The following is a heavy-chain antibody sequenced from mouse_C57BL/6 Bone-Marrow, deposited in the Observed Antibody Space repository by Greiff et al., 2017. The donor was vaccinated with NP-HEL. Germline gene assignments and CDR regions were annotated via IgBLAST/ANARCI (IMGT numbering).Heavy chain of an antibody. CDR1: GYSITSGYY. D-gene: IGHD2-5*01. CDR2: ISYDGSN. J-gene: IGHJ4*01. CDR3: ARSNYGYAMDY. V-gene: IGHV3-6*01. Sequence: DVKLQESGPGLVKPSQSLSLTCSVTGYSITSGYYWNWIRQFPGNKLEWMGYISYDGSNNYNPSLKNRISITRDTSKNQFFLKLNSVTTEDTATYYCARSNYGYAMDYWGQGTSVTVSS.